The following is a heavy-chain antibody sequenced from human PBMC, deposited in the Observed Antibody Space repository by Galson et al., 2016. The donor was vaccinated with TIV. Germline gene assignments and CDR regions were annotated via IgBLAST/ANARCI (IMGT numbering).Heavy chain of an antibody. CDR1: GFSINSGHY. CDR3: ARLSGSRGYYIQYFQH. V-gene: IGHV4-38-2*01. D-gene: IGHD6-25*01. J-gene: IGHJ1*01. Sequence: LSLTCVVSGFSINSGHYWGWMRQPPGKGLEWIGSIYQSGGTYRNPSLKSRVTISVDTSKNQFSLRLTSVTAADTAVYYCARLSGSRGYYIQYFQHWGQGTLVTVSS. CDR2: IYQSGGT.